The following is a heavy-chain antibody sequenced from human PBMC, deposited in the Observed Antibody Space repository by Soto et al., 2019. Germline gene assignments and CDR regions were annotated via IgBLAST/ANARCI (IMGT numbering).Heavy chain of an antibody. D-gene: IGHD3-22*01. J-gene: IGHJ6*02. V-gene: IGHV1-2*02. CDR3: ARESSGYGGYYYYGLDV. CDR1: GYTFIDYY. CDR2: INPKSGAT. Sequence: GASVKVSCKASGYTFIDYYLHWVRQAPGQGLEWMGWINPKSGATNYAQKFQGRVTMTRDTTISTANMEVSRLTSDDTAVYYCARESSGYGGYYYYGLDVWGQGTTVTSP.